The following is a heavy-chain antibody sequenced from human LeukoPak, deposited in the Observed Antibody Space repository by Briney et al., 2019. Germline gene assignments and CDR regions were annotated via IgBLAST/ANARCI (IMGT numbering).Heavy chain of an antibody. J-gene: IGHJ4*02. CDR1: GFTFSTYG. D-gene: IGHD1-26*01. Sequence: PGTSLRLSCAASGFTFSTYGMHWVRQAPGKGLEWVTLISNDGSNKQYADSVKGRFTISRDNSKNTLYLQVNSLRVEDTAVYYCARGHNPSGGATPYWGQGTLVTVSS. V-gene: IGHV3-30*03. CDR2: ISNDGSNK. CDR3: ARGHNPSGGATPY.